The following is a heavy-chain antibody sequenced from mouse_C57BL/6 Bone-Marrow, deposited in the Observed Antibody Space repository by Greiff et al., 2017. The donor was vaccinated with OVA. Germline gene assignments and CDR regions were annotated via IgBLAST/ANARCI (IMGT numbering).Heavy chain of an antibody. CDR3: ARRIYYDYDGFAY. Sequence: VHLVESGAELARPGASVKLSCKASGYTFTSYGISWVKQRTGQGLEWIGEIYPRSGNTYYNEKFKGKATLTADKSSSTAYMELRSLTSEDSAVYFCARRIYYDYDGFAYWGQGTLVTVSA. CDR2: IYPRSGNT. J-gene: IGHJ3*01. V-gene: IGHV1-81*01. D-gene: IGHD2-4*01. CDR1: GYTFTSYG.